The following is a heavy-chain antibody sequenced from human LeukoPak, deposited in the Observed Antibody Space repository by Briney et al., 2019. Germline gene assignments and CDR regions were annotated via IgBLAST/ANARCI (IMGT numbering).Heavy chain of an antibody. CDR2: IYYSGST. CDR1: GGSISSSSYY. CDR3: ARHYYGSGSYYNAFDY. Sequence: SETLSLTCTVSGGSISSSSYYWGWIRQPPGKGLEWIGSIYYSGSTYYNPSLKSQVTISVDTSKNQFSLKLSSVTAADTAVYYCARHYYGSGSYYNAFDYWGQGTLVTVSS. V-gene: IGHV4-39*01. D-gene: IGHD3-10*01. J-gene: IGHJ4*02.